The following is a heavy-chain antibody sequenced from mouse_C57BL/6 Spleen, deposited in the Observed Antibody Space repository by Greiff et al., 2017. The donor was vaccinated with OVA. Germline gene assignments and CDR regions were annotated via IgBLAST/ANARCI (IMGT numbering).Heavy chain of an antibody. Sequence: QVQLQQPGAELVKPGASVKLSCKASGYTFTSYWMHWVKQRPGQGLEWIGMIHPNSGSTNYNEKFKSKATLTVDKSSSTAYMQLSSLTSEDSAVYYCARDYGRRDYYAMDYWGQGTSVTVSS. CDR1: GYTFTSYW. D-gene: IGHD1-1*01. CDR2: IHPNSGST. J-gene: IGHJ4*01. V-gene: IGHV1-64*01. CDR3: ARDYGRRDYYAMDY.